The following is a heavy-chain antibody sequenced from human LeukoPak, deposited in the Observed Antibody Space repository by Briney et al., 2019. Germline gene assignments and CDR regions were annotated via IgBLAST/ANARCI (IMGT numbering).Heavy chain of an antibody. J-gene: IGHJ4*02. D-gene: IGHD4-17*01. CDR2: IYYTGGT. CDR1: GGSITSSSYY. CDR3: ARRGGTRVTLVQVYYFDY. V-gene: IGHV4-39*01. Sequence: KSSETLSLTCSVSGGSITSSSYYWGWIRQPPEKGLEWIGSIYYTGGTYYSPSLKSRVTISVDTSKNQFSLKLSSVTAADTAVYYCARRGGTRVTLVQVYYFDYWGQGTLVTVSS.